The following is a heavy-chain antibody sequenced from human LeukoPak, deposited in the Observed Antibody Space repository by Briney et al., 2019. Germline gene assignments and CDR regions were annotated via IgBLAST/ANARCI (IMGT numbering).Heavy chain of an antibody. Sequence: GGSLRLSCAASRFTFSYYWMSWVRQAPGKGLEWVANIKQDGSDKYYVDSVKGRFTISRDNAKNSLYLQMNSLSAEDTAMYYCTRDLTNWNDATFDIWGQGTMVTVSS. CDR2: IKQDGSDK. V-gene: IGHV3-7*01. J-gene: IGHJ3*02. CDR1: RFTFSYYW. CDR3: TRDLTNWNDATFDI. D-gene: IGHD1-1*01.